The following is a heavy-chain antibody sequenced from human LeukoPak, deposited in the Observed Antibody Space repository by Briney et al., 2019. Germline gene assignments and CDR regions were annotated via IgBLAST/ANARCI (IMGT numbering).Heavy chain of an antibody. CDR3: AAVSIAAAGRDPGYY. D-gene: IGHD6-13*01. V-gene: IGHV7-4-1*02. CDR1: GYTFTSYA. J-gene: IGHJ4*02. CDR2: INTNTGNP. Sequence: GASVKVSCKASGYTFTSYAMNWVRQAPGQGLEWMGWINTNTGNPTYAQGFTGRFVFSLDTSVSTAYLQISSLKAEDTAAYYCAAVSIAAAGRDPGYYWGQGTLVTVSS.